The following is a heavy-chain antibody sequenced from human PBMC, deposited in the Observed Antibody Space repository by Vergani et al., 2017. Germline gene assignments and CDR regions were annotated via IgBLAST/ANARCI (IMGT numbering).Heavy chain of an antibody. CDR1: GYTFTGYY. CDR3: ARNRHXDILTGVFYYGMDV. V-gene: IGHV1-2*02. CDR2: INPNSGGT. Sequence: QVQLVQSGAEVKKPGASVEVSCKASGYTFTGYYMHWVRQAPGQGLEWMGWINPNSGGTNYAQKFQGRVTMTRDTSISTAYMELSRLRSDDTAVYYCARNRHXDILTGVFYYGMDVWGQGTTVTVSS. J-gene: IGHJ6*02. D-gene: IGHD3-9*01.